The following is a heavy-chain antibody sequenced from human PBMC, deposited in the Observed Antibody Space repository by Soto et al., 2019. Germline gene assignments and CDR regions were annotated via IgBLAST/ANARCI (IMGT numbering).Heavy chain of an antibody. J-gene: IGHJ4*02. CDR3: AKQHLGLDH. CDR2: ISSDGNKK. Sequence: QVQLVESGGGVVQPGRSLRLSCAASGFTFRNDDMHWVRQAPGKGLEWVAVISSDGNKKYYAVSVKGRFTISRDFSKHTLYLKMNNLRAEDTAVYYCAKQHLGLDHWGQGTLVTVSS. CDR1: GFTFRNDD. D-gene: IGHD7-27*01. V-gene: IGHV3-30*18.